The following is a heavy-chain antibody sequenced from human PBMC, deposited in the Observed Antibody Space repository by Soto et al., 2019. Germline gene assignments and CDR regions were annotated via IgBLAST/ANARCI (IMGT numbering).Heavy chain of an antibody. CDR1: GFTFSGSA. D-gene: IGHD2-2*02. V-gene: IGHV3-73*01. CDR2: IRSKANSYAT. CDR3: TRLVCSSTSCYTGYYYGMDV. J-gene: IGHJ6*02. Sequence: GGSLRLSCAASGFTFSGSAMHWVRQASGKGLEWVGRIRSKANSYATADAASVKGRVTISRDDSKNTAYLQMNSLKTEDTAVYYCTRLVCSSTSCYTGYYYGMDVWGQGTTVTVSS.